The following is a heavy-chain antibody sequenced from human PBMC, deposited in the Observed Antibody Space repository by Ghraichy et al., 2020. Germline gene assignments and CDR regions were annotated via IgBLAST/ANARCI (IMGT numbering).Heavy chain of an antibody. D-gene: IGHD1-1*01. CDR2: INQDGSER. J-gene: IGHJ4*02. CDR1: GITLSSYW. CDR3: ASRNDWKLDD. V-gene: IGHV3-7*02. Sequence: GGSLRLSCAASGITLSSYWMSWVRQAPGKGLEWVANINQDGSERNYVGSLKGRLTISRDNAKNTLYLQMSALRAEDTAVYYCASRNDWKLDDWGQGALVTVSS.